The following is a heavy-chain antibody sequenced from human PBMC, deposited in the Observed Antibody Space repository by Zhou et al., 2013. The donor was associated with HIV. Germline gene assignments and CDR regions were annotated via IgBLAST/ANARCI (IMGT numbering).Heavy chain of an antibody. CDR1: GGTFSSYA. J-gene: IGHJ4*02. D-gene: IGHD3-3*01. CDR2: IIPIFGTA. Sequence: QVQLVQSGAEVKKPGSSVKVSCKASGGTFSSYAISWVRQAPGQGLEWMGGIIPIFGTANYAQKFQGRVTITTDESTSTAYMELSSLRSEDTAVYYCAIYLISGGSYDFWSGYLDYWGQGTLVTVSS. CDR3: AIYLISGGSYDFWSGYLDY. V-gene: IGHV1-69*05.